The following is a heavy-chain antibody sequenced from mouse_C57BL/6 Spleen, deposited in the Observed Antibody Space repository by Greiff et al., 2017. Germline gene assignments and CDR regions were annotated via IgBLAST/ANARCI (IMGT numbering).Heavy chain of an antibody. CDR2: IYPGDGDT. D-gene: IGHD3-3*01. CDR1: GYAFSSSW. Sequence: VKLQQSGPELVKPGASVKISCKASGYAFSSSWMNWVKQRPGKGLEWIGRIYPGDGDTNYNGKFKGKATLTADKSSSTAYMQLSSLTSEDSAVYFCARGGPYFDYWGQGTTLTVSS. V-gene: IGHV1-82*01. CDR3: ARGGPYFDY. J-gene: IGHJ2*01.